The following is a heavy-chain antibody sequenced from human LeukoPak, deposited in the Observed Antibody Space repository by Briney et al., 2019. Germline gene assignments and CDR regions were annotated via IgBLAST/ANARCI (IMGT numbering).Heavy chain of an antibody. V-gene: IGHV3-74*01. CDR1: GFTFSHHW. D-gene: IGHD6-13*01. CDR2: INSDGSST. CDR3: ARATSYSNYGMDV. J-gene: IGHJ6*02. Sequence: GGSLRLSCAASGFTFSHHWMHWVRQVPGKGLVWVSRINSDGSSTTYAGSVKGRFTISRDNARNTLYLQMNSLRAEYTAVHYCARATSYSNYGMDVWGQGTTVTVSS.